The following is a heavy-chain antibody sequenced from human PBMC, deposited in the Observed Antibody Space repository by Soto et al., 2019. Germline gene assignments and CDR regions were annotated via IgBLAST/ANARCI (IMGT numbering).Heavy chain of an antibody. CDR3: ARDRGTVTNYIGHDYDLDV. D-gene: IGHD4-17*01. CDR2: MSARHAGI. J-gene: IGHJ6*03. CDR1: GFAFSTYS. Sequence: PGVSLRLSGFASGFAFSTYSMNRVRQAPGMALEWVSYMSARHAGIYYADSVRGRFIISRDNAKNSLYLHMNSLRDDDTAVYYCARDRGTVTNYIGHDYDLDVWGQGTTVTVSS. V-gene: IGHV3-48*02.